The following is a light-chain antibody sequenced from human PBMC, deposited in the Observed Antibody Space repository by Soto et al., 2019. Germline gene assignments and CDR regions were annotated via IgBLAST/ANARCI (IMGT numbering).Light chain of an antibody. CDR1: QSVSSN. CDR2: DAS. V-gene: IGKV3-11*01. CDR3: QQRSSWLT. J-gene: IGKJ4*01. Sequence: EIVLTQSPATLSLSPGERATLSCRASQSVSSNLAWYQQKPGQAPRLLIYDASNRSTGIPARFSGSGSGTDFTLTISILDPEDFAVYYCQQRSSWLTFGGGTRVEIK.